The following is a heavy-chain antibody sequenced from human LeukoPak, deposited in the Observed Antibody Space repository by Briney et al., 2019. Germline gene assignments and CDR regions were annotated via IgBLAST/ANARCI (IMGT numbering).Heavy chain of an antibody. CDR3: ARTTWPTNRFDP. CDR1: GGSISSGSYY. D-gene: IGHD2/OR15-2a*01. J-gene: IGHJ5*02. CDR2: IYTRGSI. V-gene: IGHV4-61*02. Sequence: SETLSLTCTVSGGSISSGSYYWSWIRQPAGKGLEWVGRIYTRGSIDYNPSLKSRVTVSLDTSKNQFSLKLSSVTAADTAVYYCARTTWPTNRFDPWGQGTLVTVSS.